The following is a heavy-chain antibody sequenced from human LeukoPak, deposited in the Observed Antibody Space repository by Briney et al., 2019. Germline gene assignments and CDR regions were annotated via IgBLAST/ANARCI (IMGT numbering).Heavy chain of an antibody. Sequence: GGSLRLSCAASGFTFRNYGMNWVRQAPGKGLEWVTIIWYDGSNKYYADSVKGRFIISRDNSKNTLYLQMNSLRAEDTAVYYCAAQTDSSSGPFDYWGQGTLVTVSS. CDR3: AAQTDSSSGPFDY. V-gene: IGHV3-33*01. J-gene: IGHJ4*02. D-gene: IGHD6-6*01. CDR1: GFTFRNYG. CDR2: IWYDGSNK.